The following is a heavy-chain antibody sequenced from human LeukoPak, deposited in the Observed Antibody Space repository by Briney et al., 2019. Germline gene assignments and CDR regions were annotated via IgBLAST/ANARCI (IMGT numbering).Heavy chain of an antibody. CDR1: GFTFSDYN. J-gene: IGHJ4*02. CDR2: ISTSSTYI. Sequence: GGSLRLSCAASGFTFSDYNMNWVRQAPGKGLEWVSVISTSSTYIYYADSVKGRFTISRENAKNSLYLQMNSLRAEDTAVYYCARVSTAVSLAIDYWGQGTLVTVST. V-gene: IGHV3-21*06. CDR3: ARVSTAVSLAIDY. D-gene: IGHD6-13*01.